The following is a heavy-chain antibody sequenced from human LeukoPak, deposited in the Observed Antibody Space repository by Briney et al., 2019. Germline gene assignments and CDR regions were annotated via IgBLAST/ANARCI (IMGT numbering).Heavy chain of an antibody. J-gene: IGHJ4*02. CDR1: GGSFSGYY. CDR2: INHSGST. CDR3: ARSWPLIDY. V-gene: IGHV4-34*01. Sequence: SETLSLTCAVYGGSFSGYYWSWIRPPPGKGLEWIGEINHSGSTNYNPSLKSRVTISVDTSKNQFSLKLSSVTAADMAVYYCARSWPLIDYWGQGTLVTVSS.